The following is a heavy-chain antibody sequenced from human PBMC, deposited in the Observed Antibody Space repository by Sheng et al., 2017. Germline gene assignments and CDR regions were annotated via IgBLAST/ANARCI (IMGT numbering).Heavy chain of an antibody. CDR2: IMPMLGAA. V-gene: IGHV1-69*13. CDR1: GGSFSNYI. CDR3: ARGNWNYLSDY. Sequence: QVHLVQSGAEVKRPGSSVKVSCKGSGGSFSNYIISWMRQAPGQGFEWMGGIMPMLGAANYAQKFQGRVTITADKSTSTAYMELSSLRSEDTAVYYCARGNWNYLSDYWGQGTLVTVSS. J-gene: IGHJ4*02. D-gene: IGHD1-7*01.